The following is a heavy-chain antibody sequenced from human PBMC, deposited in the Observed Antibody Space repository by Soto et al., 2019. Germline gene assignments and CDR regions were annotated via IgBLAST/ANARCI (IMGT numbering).Heavy chain of an antibody. D-gene: IGHD2-15*01. Sequence: LRLSCNASGFTVSSTYMIWVRQAPWMGLEWVAVIESGGSTHYADSVKGRFTISRDIPKNMIYLQLHTLRAEDTAVYYCAKDLGPLRLLNYYFYGLDVWGQGTTVTVAS. CDR1: GFTVSSTY. J-gene: IGHJ6*02. CDR3: AKDLGPLRLLNYYFYGLDV. CDR2: IESGGST. V-gene: IGHV3-53*01.